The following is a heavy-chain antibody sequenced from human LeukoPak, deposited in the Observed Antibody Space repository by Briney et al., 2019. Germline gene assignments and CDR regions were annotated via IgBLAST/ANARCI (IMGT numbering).Heavy chain of an antibody. D-gene: IGHD3/OR15-3a*01. V-gene: IGHV3-21*01. CDR3: AKDLGRSFGLVIILSDPGYAFDI. CDR2: ISSSSSYI. CDR1: GFTFSSYS. J-gene: IGHJ3*02. Sequence: PGGSLRLSCAASGFTFSSYSMNWVRQAPGKGLEWVSSISSSSSYIYSADSVKGRFTISRDNAKNSLYLQMNSLRVEDTAVYYCAKDLGRSFGLVIILSDPGYAFDIWGQGTMVTVSS.